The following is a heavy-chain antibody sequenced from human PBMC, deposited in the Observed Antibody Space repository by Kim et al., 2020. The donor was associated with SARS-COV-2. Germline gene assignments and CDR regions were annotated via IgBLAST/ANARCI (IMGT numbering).Heavy chain of an antibody. J-gene: IGHJ4*02. D-gene: IGHD2-2*02. Sequence: GGSLRLSCAASGFTFSSYGMHWVRQAPGKGLEWVAVIWYDGSNKYYADSVKGRFTISRDNSKNTLYLQMNSLRAEDTAVYYCAKGTSCYTCPSTFPFDYWGQGTLVTVSS. CDR2: IWYDGSNK. CDR3: AKGTSCYTCPSTFPFDY. CDR1: GFTFSSYG. V-gene: IGHV3-33*06.